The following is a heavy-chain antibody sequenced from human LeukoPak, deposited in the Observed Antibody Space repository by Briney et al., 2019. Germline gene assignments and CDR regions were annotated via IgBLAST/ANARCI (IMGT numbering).Heavy chain of an antibody. CDR3: ARYYYDSSGYYYEWIGHGMDV. D-gene: IGHD3-22*01. Sequence: GGSLRLSCAASGFTVSSNYMSWVRQAPGKGLEWVSVIYSGGSTYYADSVKGRFTISRDNSKNTLYLQMNSLRAEDTAVYYCARYYYDSSGYYYEWIGHGMDVWGQGTTVTVSS. CDR2: IYSGGST. V-gene: IGHV3-53*01. CDR1: GFTVSSNY. J-gene: IGHJ6*02.